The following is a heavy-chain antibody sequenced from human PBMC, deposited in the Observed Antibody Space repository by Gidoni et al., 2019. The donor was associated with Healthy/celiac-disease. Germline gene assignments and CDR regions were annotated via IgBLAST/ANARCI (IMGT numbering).Heavy chain of an antibody. D-gene: IGHD4-17*01. CDR1: GGTFSSYA. CDR3: APQGGKTTVNFDY. Sequence: QVQLVQSGAEVKKPGSSVKVSCKASGGTFSSYAISWVRQAPGQGLEWMGRIIPILGIANYAQKFQGRVTITADKSTSTAYMELSSLRSEDTAVYYCAPQGGKTTVNFDYWGQGTLVTVSS. V-gene: IGHV1-69*04. CDR2: IIPILGIA. J-gene: IGHJ4*02.